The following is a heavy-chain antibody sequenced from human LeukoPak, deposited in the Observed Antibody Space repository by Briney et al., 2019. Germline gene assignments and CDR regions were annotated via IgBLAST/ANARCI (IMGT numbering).Heavy chain of an antibody. V-gene: IGHV3-23*01. Sequence: GQSLRLSSAASALCLSSFAMSWVRQGPARGLEWVSSIKGNGETFDADSVKGRFTLSSDSSRNTVYFQLNNLRVEDTAIYYCAKASWVSSTDAVRWGQGTLVTVSS. D-gene: IGHD3-16*01. CDR1: ALCLSSFA. J-gene: IGHJ4*02. CDR3: AKASWVSSTDAVR. CDR2: IKGNGET.